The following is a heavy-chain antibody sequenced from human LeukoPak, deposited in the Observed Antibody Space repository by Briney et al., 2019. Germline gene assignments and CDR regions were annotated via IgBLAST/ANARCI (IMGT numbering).Heavy chain of an antibody. CDR1: GGSISSSSYY. CDR3: GVATIYSFDY. V-gene: IGHV4-39*07. Sequence: SETLSLTCTVSGGSISSSSYYWGWIRQPPGKGLEWIGSIYYSGSTYYNPSLKSRVTISVDTSKNQFSLKLSSVTAADMAVYYCGVATIYSFDYWGQGTLVTVSS. J-gene: IGHJ4*02. CDR2: IYYSGST. D-gene: IGHD5-12*01.